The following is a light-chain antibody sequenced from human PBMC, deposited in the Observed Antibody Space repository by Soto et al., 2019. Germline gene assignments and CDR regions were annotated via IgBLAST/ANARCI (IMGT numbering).Light chain of an antibody. CDR2: GAS. CDR1: QSINAH. J-gene: IGKJ1*01. Sequence: EVVMTQSPATLSVSPGERVTLSCRASQSINAHLAWYQQKPGQAPRLLIHGASTRATGIPARFSGSGFGTEFILTISSLQSADFAVYYCQQYNTWLWTFGQGTKVEIQ. CDR3: QQYNTWLWT. V-gene: IGKV3-15*01.